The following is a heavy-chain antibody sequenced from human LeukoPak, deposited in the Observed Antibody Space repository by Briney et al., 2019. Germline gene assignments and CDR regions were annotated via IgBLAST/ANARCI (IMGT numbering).Heavy chain of an antibody. D-gene: IGHD3-10*01. CDR3: AKNPHRATYGSGNWFDP. CDR1: GFTFSDYY. CDR2: ISYDGSNK. V-gene: IGHV3-30*18. Sequence: PGGSLRLSCAASGFTFSDYYMSWIRQAPGKGLEWVAVISYDGSNKYYADSVKGRFTISRDNSKNTLYLQMNSLRAEDTAVYYCAKNPHRATYGSGNWFDPWGQGTLVTVSS. J-gene: IGHJ5*02.